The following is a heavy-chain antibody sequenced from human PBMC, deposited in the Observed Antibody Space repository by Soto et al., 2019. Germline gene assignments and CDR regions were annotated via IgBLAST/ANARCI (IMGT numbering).Heavy chain of an antibody. CDR1: GFTFSSYA. V-gene: IGHV3-23*01. CDR2: ISGSGGST. CDR3: QTTQRAHYYYYYMDV. J-gene: IGHJ6*03. D-gene: IGHD6-25*01. Sequence: EVQLLESGGGLVQPGGSLRLSCAASGFTFSSYAMSWVRQAPGKGLEWVSAISGSGGSTYYADSVKGRFTISRDNSKNTLYLQMSSLRAEDTAVYYCQTTQRAHYYYYYMDVWGKGTTVTVSS.